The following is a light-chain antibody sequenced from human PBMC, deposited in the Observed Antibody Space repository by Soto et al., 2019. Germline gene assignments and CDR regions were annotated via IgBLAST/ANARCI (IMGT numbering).Light chain of an antibody. Sequence: SYELTQPPSLSVAPGQTARITCGGNNIGSKSVHWYQQKPGQAPVLVVYDDTDRPSGIPERFSGSNSGNTATLTISRVEGGDEADFYCQVWDTSSDQYVFGTGNKVTVL. CDR2: DDT. CDR1: NIGSKS. V-gene: IGLV3-21*02. J-gene: IGLJ1*01. CDR3: QVWDTSSDQYV.